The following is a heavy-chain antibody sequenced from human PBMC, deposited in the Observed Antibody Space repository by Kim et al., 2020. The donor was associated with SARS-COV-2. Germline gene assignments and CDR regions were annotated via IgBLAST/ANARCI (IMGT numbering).Heavy chain of an antibody. CDR3: ARQDIVVVPAAIDYYYYYMDV. CDR2: IYPGDSYT. V-gene: IGHV5-51*01. CDR1: GYSFTSYW. D-gene: IGHD2-2*02. J-gene: IGHJ6*03. Sequence: GESLKISCKGSGYSFTSYWIGWVRQMPGKGLEWMGIIYPGDSYTRYSPSFQGQVTISADKSISTAYLQWSSLKASDTAMYYCARQDIVVVPAAIDYYYYYMDVWGKGTTVTVSS.